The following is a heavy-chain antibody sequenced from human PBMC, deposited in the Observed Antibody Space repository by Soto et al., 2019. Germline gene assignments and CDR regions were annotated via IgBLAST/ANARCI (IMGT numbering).Heavy chain of an antibody. J-gene: IGHJ4*02. Sequence: PSETLSLTCAVYGGSFGGYYWSWIRQPPGKGLEWIGEINHSGSTNYNPSLKSRVTISVDTSKNQFSLKLSSVTAADTAVYYCARGSVAATRDSSVWVPLPDFWNKNCFDYWGQGTLVTVSS. V-gene: IGHV4-34*01. D-gene: IGHD2-15*01. CDR3: ARGSVAATRDSSVWVPLPDFWNKNCFDY. CDR2: INHSGST. CDR1: GGSFGGYY.